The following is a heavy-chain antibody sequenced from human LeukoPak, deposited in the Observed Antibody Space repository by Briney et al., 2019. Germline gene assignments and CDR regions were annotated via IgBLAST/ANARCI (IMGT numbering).Heavy chain of an antibody. CDR3: ARVPGPYCSGGSCYSMSGNY. Sequence: GGSLRLSCAGSGFTFSSYEMNWVRQAPGKGLEWVSYISSSGSTIYYADSVKGRFTISRDNAKNSLSLQMNSLRAEDTAVYYCARVPGPYCSGGSCYSMSGNYWGQGTLVTVSS. CDR2: ISSSGSTI. CDR1: GFTFSSYE. J-gene: IGHJ4*02. D-gene: IGHD2-15*01. V-gene: IGHV3-48*03.